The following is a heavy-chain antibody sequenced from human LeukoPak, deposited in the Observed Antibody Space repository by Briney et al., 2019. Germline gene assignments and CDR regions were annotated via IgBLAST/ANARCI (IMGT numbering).Heavy chain of an antibody. D-gene: IGHD4-17*01. CDR2: IYHSGSV. Sequence: PETLSLTCTVSGYSISSGYYWGWIRQPPGKGLEWIGSIYHSGSVYFNPSLKSRVTISVDTSNNQFSLKLSSVTAADTAVYYCASTITVTTDYWGQGTLATVSS. J-gene: IGHJ4*02. CDR1: GYSISSGYY. V-gene: IGHV4-38-2*02. CDR3: ASTITVTTDY.